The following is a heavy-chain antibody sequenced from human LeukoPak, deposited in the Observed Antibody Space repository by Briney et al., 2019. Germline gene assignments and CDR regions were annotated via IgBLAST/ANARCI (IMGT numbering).Heavy chain of an antibody. CDR1: GGSNSSYY. Sequence: SETLSLTCTLSGGSNSSYYWSWIRQPPGKGLEWIGYIYYSGSTNYNPSLKSRVTISVDTSKNQFSLKLSSVTAADTAVYYCARGCGGDCYYLDYWGQEPWSPSPQ. V-gene: IGHV4-59*01. CDR2: IYYSGST. J-gene: IGHJ4*01. CDR3: ARGCGGDCYYLDY. D-gene: IGHD2-21*01.